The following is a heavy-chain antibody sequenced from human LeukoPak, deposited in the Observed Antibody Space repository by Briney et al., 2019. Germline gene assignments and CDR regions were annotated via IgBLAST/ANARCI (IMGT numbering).Heavy chain of an antibody. D-gene: IGHD3-9*01. CDR3: AKCILTGYYKGYMDV. Sequence: GGTLRLSCAASGFTFSSHGMSWVRQAPGKGLEWVSAISGSGGSTYYADSVKGRFTISRDNSKNTLYLQMNSLRAEDTAVYYCAKCILTGYYKGYMDVWGKGTTVTISS. CDR1: GFTFSSHG. J-gene: IGHJ6*03. CDR2: ISGSGGST. V-gene: IGHV3-23*01.